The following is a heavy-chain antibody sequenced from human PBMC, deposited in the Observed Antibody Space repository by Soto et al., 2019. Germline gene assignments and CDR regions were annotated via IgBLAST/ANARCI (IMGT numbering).Heavy chain of an antibody. Sequence: GGSLRLSCAASGFTFSNAWMSWVRQAPGKGLEWVGRIKSKTDGGTTDYAAPVKGRFTISRDDSKNTLYLQMNSLKTEDTAVYYCTTPFTIFEYWGVYYYYGMDVWGQGTTVTVSS. J-gene: IGHJ6*02. V-gene: IGHV3-15*01. CDR1: GFTFSNAW. CDR3: TTPFTIFEYWGVYYYYGMDV. CDR2: IKSKTDGGTT. D-gene: IGHD3-3*01.